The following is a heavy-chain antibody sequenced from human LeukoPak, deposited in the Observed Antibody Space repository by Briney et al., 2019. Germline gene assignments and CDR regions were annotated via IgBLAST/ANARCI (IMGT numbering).Heavy chain of an antibody. Sequence: KASETLSLTCAVYGGSFIGYDWSWIRQPPGKGLEWIEEINHSGSTNYNPSLKSRVTISVDTSKNQFSLKLSSVTAADTAVYYCARGGVAGLDYWGQGTLVTVSS. D-gene: IGHD6-19*01. CDR1: GGSFIGYD. J-gene: IGHJ4*02. CDR3: ARGGVAGLDY. V-gene: IGHV4-34*01. CDR2: INHSGST.